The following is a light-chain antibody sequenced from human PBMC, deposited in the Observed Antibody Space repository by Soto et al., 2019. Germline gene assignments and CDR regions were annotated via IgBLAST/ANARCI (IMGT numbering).Light chain of an antibody. CDR1: QTISSW. Sequence: DIQMTQSPSTLSGSVGDRVTITCRASQTISSWLAWYQQKPGKAPKLLIYKASTLKSGVPPRFSGSGSGTEFTLTISSLQPDDFATYYCQQYNSYSPTFGQGTKVDI. CDR3: QQYNSYSPT. CDR2: KAS. V-gene: IGKV1-5*03. J-gene: IGKJ1*01.